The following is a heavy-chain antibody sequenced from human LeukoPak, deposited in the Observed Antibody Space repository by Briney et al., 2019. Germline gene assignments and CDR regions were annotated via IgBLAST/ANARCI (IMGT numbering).Heavy chain of an antibody. CDR2: IIPIFGTA. Sequence: SVKVFCKASGGTFSSYAISWVRQAPGQGLEWMGGIIPIFGTANYAQKFQGRVTITTDESTSTAYMELSSLRSEDTAVYYCARVALSDYYDSSGYPSYYFDYWAREPWSPSPQ. J-gene: IGHJ4*02. D-gene: IGHD3-22*01. CDR3: ARVALSDYYDSSGYPSYYFDY. V-gene: IGHV1-69*05. CDR1: GGTFSSYA.